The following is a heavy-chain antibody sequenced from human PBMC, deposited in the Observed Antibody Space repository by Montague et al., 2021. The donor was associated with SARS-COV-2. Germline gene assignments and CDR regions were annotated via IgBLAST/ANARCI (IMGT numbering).Heavy chain of an antibody. CDR1: GGSFSGYY. CDR2: INHSGST. D-gene: IGHD3-22*01. J-gene: IGHJ6*02. V-gene: IGHV4-34*01. CDR3: ARGRIFRTQWFYYYYYGMDS. Sequence: SETLSLTCAVHGGSFSGYYWSWIRQPPGKGLEWIGEINHSGSTNYNPSLKSRVTISVDTSKNQFSLKLSSVTAADTDVYYCARGRIFRTQWFYYYYYGMDSWGQGTTVTVSS.